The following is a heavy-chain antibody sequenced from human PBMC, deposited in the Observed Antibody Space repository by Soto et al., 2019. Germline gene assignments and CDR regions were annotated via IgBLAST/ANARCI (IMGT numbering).Heavy chain of an antibody. D-gene: IGHD3-10*01. CDR3: ARELLPPTNYYYYYYMDG. CDR2: IIPILGIA. V-gene: IGHV1-69*04. Sequence: GASVKVSCKASGGTFSSYTISWVRQAPGQGLEWMGRIIPILGIANYAQKFQGRVTITADKSTSTAYMELSSLRSEDTAVYYCARELLPPTNYYYYYYMDGSGKGTMVTVSS. CDR1: GGTFSSYT. J-gene: IGHJ6*03.